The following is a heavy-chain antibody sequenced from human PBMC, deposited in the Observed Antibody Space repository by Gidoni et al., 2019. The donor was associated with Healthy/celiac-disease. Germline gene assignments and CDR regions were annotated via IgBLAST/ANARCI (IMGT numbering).Heavy chain of an antibody. CDR1: GYTFTGYY. CDR2: INPNSGGT. V-gene: IGHV1-2*02. Sequence: QVQLVQSGAEVKKPGASVKVSCKASGYTFTGYYLHWVRQAPGQGLGWMGWINPNSGGTNDAQKFQGRVTMTRDTSISTAYMELSRLRSDDTAVYYCARVLGDFWSGYYTRYYYGMDVWGQGTTVTVSS. J-gene: IGHJ6*02. D-gene: IGHD3-3*01. CDR3: ARVLGDFWSGYYTRYYYGMDV.